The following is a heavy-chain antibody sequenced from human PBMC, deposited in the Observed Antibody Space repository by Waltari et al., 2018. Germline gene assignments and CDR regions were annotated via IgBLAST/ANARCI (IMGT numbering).Heavy chain of an antibody. CDR3: ARVRGTAAGIASYYYYYMDV. J-gene: IGHJ6*03. CDR2: IYTSGST. Sequence: QVQLQESGPGLVKPSETLSLTCTVSGGSLSSYYWSWIRQPAGKGLEWIGRIYTSGSTNYNPSLKSRVTMSVDTSKNQFSLKLSSVTAADTAVYYCARVRGTAAGIASYYYYYMDVWGKGTTVTVSS. D-gene: IGHD6-13*01. V-gene: IGHV4-4*07. CDR1: GGSLSSYY.